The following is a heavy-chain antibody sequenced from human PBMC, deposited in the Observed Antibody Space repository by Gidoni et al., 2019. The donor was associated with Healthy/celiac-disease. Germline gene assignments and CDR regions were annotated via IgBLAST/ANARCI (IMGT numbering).Heavy chain of an antibody. CDR3: ARGLIDDSSGYRDAFDI. Sequence: QVQLVQSGAEVKKPGASVTVSCKASGYTFTSYDINWVRQATGQGLEWMGWMNPNSGNTGYAQKFQGRVTMTRNTSISTAYMELSSLRYEDTAVYYCARGLIDDSSGYRDAFDIWGQGTMVTVSS. J-gene: IGHJ3*02. V-gene: IGHV1-8*01. CDR2: MNPNSGNT. D-gene: IGHD3-22*01. CDR1: GYTFTSYD.